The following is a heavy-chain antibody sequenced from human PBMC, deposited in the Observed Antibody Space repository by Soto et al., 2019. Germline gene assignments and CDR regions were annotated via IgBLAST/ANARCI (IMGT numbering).Heavy chain of an antibody. CDR3: VRRVSGNDDY. CDR1: GFTFSSYD. D-gene: IGHD1-1*01. Sequence: EVHLAESGGGMVQPGGSLRLSCVASGFTFSSYDMHWVRQAPGKGLEYVSSISSNGGTTYYGNSVKGRFTISRDNSKNTLYLQMGSLRAEDMAVYYCVRRVSGNDDYWGQGTLVTVSS. CDR2: ISSNGGTT. J-gene: IGHJ4*02. V-gene: IGHV3-64*01.